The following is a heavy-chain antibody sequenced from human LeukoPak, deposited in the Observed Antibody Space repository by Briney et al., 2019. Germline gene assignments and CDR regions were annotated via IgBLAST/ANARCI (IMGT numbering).Heavy chain of an antibody. CDR2: IYHSGST. J-gene: IGHJ5*02. CDR3: ARHEFGVVIISSWFDP. Sequence: SETLSLTCAVSGYSSSSGYYRGWIRQPPGKGLEWIGSIYHSGSTYYNPSLKSRVTISVDTSKNQFSLKLSSVTAADTAVYYCARHEFGVVIISSWFDPWGQGTLVTVSS. V-gene: IGHV4-38-2*01. D-gene: IGHD3-3*01. CDR1: GYSSSSGYY.